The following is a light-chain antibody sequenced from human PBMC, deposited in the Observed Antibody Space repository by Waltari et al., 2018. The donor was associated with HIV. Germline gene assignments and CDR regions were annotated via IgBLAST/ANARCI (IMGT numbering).Light chain of an antibody. V-gene: IGLV3-21*04. CDR3: QVWDSTTDHVI. CDR1: NIASKH. J-gene: IGLJ2*01. Sequence: SYVVSQPPSESVAPGQTAVITCGGNNIASKHVKWYQQKPRQAPVLVIYYDFDRPSGIPERLSGSSSGNTATLTIRRVEAGDEADYYCQVWDSTTDHVIFGGGTKLTVL. CDR2: YDF.